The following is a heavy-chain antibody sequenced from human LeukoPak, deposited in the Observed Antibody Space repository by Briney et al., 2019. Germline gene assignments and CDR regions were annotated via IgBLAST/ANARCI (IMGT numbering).Heavy chain of an antibody. D-gene: IGHD3-16*01. CDR1: GFTFTNYA. CDR2: ISATRGNT. CDR3: ARSPGELWYPRFDY. Sequence: GGSLRLSCVASGFTFTNYAMSWVRQPPGKGLEWVSAISATRGNTYYADSVQGRFSISRDNSKNTLYLQMNSLRAEDTAVYYCARSPGELWYPRFDYWGQGTLVTVSS. V-gene: IGHV3-23*01. J-gene: IGHJ4*02.